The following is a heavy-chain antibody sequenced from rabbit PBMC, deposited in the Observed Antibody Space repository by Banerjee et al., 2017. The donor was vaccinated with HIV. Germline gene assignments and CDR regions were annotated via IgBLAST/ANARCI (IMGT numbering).Heavy chain of an antibody. D-gene: IGHD7-1*01. CDR3: ARGRYAGYSGDGPFYFNL. J-gene: IGHJ4*01. V-gene: IGHV1S40*01. CDR2: NT. Sequence: NTVYANWAKGRFTISKTSSTTMTLQMTSLTAADTATYFCARGRYAGYSGDGPFYFNLWGQGTLVTVS.